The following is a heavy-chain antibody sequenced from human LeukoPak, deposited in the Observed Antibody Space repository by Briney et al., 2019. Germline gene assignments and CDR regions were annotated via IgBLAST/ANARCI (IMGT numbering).Heavy chain of an antibody. CDR3: ARDRHPRSHAFDI. Sequence: GGSLRLSCAASGFTFSSYSMNWVRQAPGKGLEWVSSISSSSSYIYYADSVKGRFTISRDNAKNSLYLQMNSLRAEDTAVYYCARDRHPRSHAFDIWGQGTMVTVSS. J-gene: IGHJ3*02. V-gene: IGHV3-21*01. CDR1: GFTFSSYS. CDR2: ISSSSSYI.